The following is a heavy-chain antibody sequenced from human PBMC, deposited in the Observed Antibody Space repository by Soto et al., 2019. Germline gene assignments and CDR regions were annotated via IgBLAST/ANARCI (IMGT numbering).Heavy chain of an antibody. CDR3: ATGIAAAGYFDY. CDR1: GYTFTGYY. CDR2: INPNSGGT. Sequence: ASVKVSCKASGYTFTGYYMHWARQAPGQGLEWMGWINPNSGGTNYAQKFQGWVTMTRDTSISTAYMELSRLRSDDTAVYYCATGIAAAGYFDYWGQGTLVTVSS. V-gene: IGHV1-2*04. J-gene: IGHJ4*02. D-gene: IGHD6-13*01.